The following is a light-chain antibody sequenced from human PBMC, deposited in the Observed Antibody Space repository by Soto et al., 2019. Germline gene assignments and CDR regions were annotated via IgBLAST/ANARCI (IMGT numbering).Light chain of an antibody. CDR3: GTLDSSLSADV. CDR1: SSDIGNNY. V-gene: IGLV1-51*02. J-gene: IGLJ1*01. CDR2: ETN. Sequence: QSVLTQPPSVSAAPGQKVTISCSGSSSDIGNNYVCWYQQVSGRAPKLLIYETNKRLSGISDRFSGSKSGTSATLAITGLQTGDEADYYCGTLDSSLSADVFGTGTKVTVL.